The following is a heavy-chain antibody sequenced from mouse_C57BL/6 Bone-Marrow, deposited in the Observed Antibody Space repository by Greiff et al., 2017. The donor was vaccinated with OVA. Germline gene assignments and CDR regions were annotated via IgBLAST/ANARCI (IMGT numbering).Heavy chain of an antibody. CDR3: ASGYGSSYGGDY. CDR2: IHPNSGST. J-gene: IGHJ2*01. Sequence: QVQLQQSGAELVKPGASVKLSCKASGYTFTSYWMHWVKQRPGQGLEWIGMIHPNSGSTNYNEKFKSKATLTVDKSSSTAYMQLSSLTSEDSAVYYCASGYGSSYGGDYWGQGTTLTVSS. CDR1: GYTFTSYW. V-gene: IGHV1-64*01. D-gene: IGHD1-1*01.